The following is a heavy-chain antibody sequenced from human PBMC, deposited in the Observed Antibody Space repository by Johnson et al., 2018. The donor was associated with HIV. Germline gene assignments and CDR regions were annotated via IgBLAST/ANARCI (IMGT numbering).Heavy chain of an antibody. D-gene: IGHD2-2*01. Sequence: VQLVESGGGVVRPGGSLRLSCAASGFTFDDYGMSWVRQAPGKGLEWVSLISWDGGSTYYADSVKGRFTISRDNSKNSLYLQMNSLRTEDTAVYYCAKDNTPSNYCSSTSCHDAFDIWGQGTMVTVSS. CDR1: GFTFDDYG. J-gene: IGHJ3*02. V-gene: IGHV3-43*02. CDR3: AKDNTPSNYCSSTSCHDAFDI. CDR2: ISWDGGST.